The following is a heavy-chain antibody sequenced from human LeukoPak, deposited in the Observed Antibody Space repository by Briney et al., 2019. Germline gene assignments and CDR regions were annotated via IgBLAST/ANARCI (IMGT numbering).Heavy chain of an antibody. CDR2: IYSGGST. CDR1: EFSVGSND. J-gene: IGHJ6*03. Sequence: TGGSLRLSCAASEFSVGSNDMTWVRQAPGKGLEWVSLIYSGGSTYYADSVKGRFTISRDNSKNTLYLQINSLRAEDTAVYFCTTDYPYYYYMDVWGKGTTVTVSS. V-gene: IGHV3-66*01. CDR3: TTDYPYYYYMDV.